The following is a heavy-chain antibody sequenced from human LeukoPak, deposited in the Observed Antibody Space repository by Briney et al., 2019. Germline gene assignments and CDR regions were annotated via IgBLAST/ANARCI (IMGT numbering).Heavy chain of an antibody. CDR2: IYHSGST. J-gene: IGHJ4*02. V-gene: IGHV4-38-2*02. CDR3: ARDRQDIVVVVAATRLDY. CDR1: DYSISSVYY. D-gene: IGHD2-15*01. Sequence: SETLSLTCTVSDYSISSVYYWGWIRQPPGKGLGWIGSIYHSGSTYYNPSLKRRVTISIDMSKNQFSLNLTSVTAADTAVYYCARDRQDIVVVVAATRLDYWGQGTLVTVSS.